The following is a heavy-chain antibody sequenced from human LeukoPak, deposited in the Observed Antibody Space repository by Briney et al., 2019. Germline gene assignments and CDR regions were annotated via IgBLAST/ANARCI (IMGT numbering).Heavy chain of an antibody. CDR2: ISWNSGRI. CDR3: AKDLGLLPQYFQH. D-gene: IGHD1-26*01. Sequence: GGSPRLPCAASGFTFDDYAMHWVRQAPGKGLELGSGISWNSGRIGFADSVKGGFSISRDTTKNSLYLQMSSLRAEDTALYYCAKDLGLLPQYFQHGGQGTLVTVSA. V-gene: IGHV3-9*01. J-gene: IGHJ1*01. CDR1: GFTFDDYA.